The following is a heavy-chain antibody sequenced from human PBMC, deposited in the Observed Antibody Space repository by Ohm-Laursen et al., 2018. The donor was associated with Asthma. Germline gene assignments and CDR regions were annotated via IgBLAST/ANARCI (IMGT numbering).Heavy chain of an antibody. CDR2: IYYSGST. CDR1: GDSISSGDHY. CDR3: ARGAFYYESTGYYFFDH. Sequence: TLSLTCSVSGDSISSGDHYWSWIRQHPEKGLEWIGYIYYSGSTYYNPSLRSRVIISVDTSKNQFSLNLTSVTAADTAVYYCARGAFYYESTGYYFFDHWGQGALVTVSS. D-gene: IGHD3-22*01. V-gene: IGHV4-31*03. J-gene: IGHJ4*02.